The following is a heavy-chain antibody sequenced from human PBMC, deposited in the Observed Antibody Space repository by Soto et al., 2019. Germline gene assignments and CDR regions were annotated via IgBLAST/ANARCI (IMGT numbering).Heavy chain of an antibody. CDR1: GGSISSGGYY. D-gene: IGHD2-15*01. J-gene: IGHJ5*02. CDR2: IYYSGST. V-gene: IGHV4-31*03. CDR3: ARGIPGYCGGATCYSGWFDP. Sequence: PSETLSLTCTVSGGSISSGGYYWSWIRQHPRKGLEWIGYIYYSGSTYYNPSLKSRVTISVDTSKNQFSLKLSSLRFEDTAVYYCARGIPGYCGGATCYSGWFDPWGQGTLVTVSS.